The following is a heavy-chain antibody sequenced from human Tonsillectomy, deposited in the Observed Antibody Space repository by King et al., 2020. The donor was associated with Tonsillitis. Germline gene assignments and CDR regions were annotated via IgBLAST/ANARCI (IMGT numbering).Heavy chain of an antibody. CDR2: ITSRSTYI. CDR1: GFTFSSYS. CDR3: ARDYPPSGDCDYGGNSGAFDI. D-gene: IGHD4-23*01. V-gene: IGHV3-21*01. J-gene: IGHJ3*02. Sequence: VQLVESGGGLVKPGGSLRLSCAASGFTFSSYSMNWVRQAPGKGLEWVSSITSRSTYIYCADSVKGRFTISRDNAKNSLYLQMSSLRAEDTAVYYCARDYPPSGDCDYGGNSGAFDIWGQGTMVTVSS.